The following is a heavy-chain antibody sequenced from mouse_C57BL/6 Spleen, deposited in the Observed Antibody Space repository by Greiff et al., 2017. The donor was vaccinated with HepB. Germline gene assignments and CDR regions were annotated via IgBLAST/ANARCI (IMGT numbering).Heavy chain of an antibody. CDR1: GFTFSDYG. V-gene: IGHV5-17*01. CDR2: ISSGSSTI. CDR3: ARREGFYYAMDY. Sequence: EVQVVESGGGLVKPGGSLKLSCAASGFTFSDYGMHWVRQAPEKGLEWVAYISSGSSTIYYADTVKGRFTISRDNAKNTLFLQMTSLRSEDTAMYYCARREGFYYAMDYWGQGTSVTVSS. J-gene: IGHJ4*01.